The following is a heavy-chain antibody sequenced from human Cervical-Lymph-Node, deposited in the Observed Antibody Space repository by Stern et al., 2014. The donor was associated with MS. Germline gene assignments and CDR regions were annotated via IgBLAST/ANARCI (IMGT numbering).Heavy chain of an antibody. Sequence: QVTLKESGPTLVKPTETLTLTCTFSGFSLTTIGEGVGWIRQPTGKALERLAIVFWDEDKRHSPSLKSRLTIRNDTSKNPVFLTLTNMDPVDTATYYCAHSRVVLLRGVPFDYWGQGNLVTVSS. CDR2: VFWDEDK. V-gene: IGHV2-5*02. J-gene: IGHJ4*02. CDR1: GFSLTTIGEG. D-gene: IGHD3-10*01. CDR3: AHSRVVLLRGVPFDY.